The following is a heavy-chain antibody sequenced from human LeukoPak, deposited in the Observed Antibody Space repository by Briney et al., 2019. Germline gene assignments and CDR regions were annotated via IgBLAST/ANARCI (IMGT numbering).Heavy chain of an antibody. CDR1: GFTFSSSW. CDR3: ARVRDYYGSGSFLGYYYYGMDV. D-gene: IGHD3-10*01. J-gene: IGHJ6*02. Sequence: GGSLRLSCAASGFTFSSSWMNWVRQAPGKGLEWVSSISSSSSYIYYADSVKGRFTISRDNAKNSLYLQMNSLRAEDTAVYYCARVRDYYGSGSFLGYYYYGMDVWGQGTTVTVSS. CDR2: ISSSSSYI. V-gene: IGHV3-21*01.